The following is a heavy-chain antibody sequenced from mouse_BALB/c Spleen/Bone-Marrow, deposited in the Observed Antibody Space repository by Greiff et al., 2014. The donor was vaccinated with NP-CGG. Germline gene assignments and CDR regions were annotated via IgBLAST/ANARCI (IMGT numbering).Heavy chain of an antibody. J-gene: IGHJ4*01. V-gene: IGHV1-14*01. Sequence: VQLQQSGPELVKPGASVKMSCKASGYTFTSYVMHWVKQKPGQGLEWIGYINPYNDGTKYNEKFKGKATLTSDKSSSTAYMELSSRTSEDSAVYYCAREGGYYAMDSWGQGTSVTVSS. CDR3: AREGGYYAMDS. CDR2: INPYNDGT. CDR1: GYTFTSYV.